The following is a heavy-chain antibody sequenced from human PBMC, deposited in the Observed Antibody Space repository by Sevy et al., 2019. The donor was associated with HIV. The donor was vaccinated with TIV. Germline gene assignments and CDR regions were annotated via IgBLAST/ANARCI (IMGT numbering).Heavy chain of an antibody. CDR2: ISGSGSTK. V-gene: IGHV3-11*04. CDR3: GQWWGELFVES. D-gene: IGHD3-10*01. Sequence: GGSLRLSCAASGFTSGYTFTDYYMSWIRQAPGKGLEWIGYISGSGSTKRYASSMEGRFTISRDNSMDSLYLQMNSLRGEDTAVYYCGQWWGELFVESWGQGTLVTVSS. CDR1: GFTSGYTFTDYY. J-gene: IGHJ4*02.